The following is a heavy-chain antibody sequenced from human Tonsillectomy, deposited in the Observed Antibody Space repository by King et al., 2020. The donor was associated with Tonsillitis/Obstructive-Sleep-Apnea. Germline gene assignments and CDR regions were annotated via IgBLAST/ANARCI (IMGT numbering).Heavy chain of an antibody. CDR3: AEITGWSTRIYS. CDR2: ISYDGSDK. D-gene: IGHD6-19*01. J-gene: IGHJ5*01. Sequence: VQLVESGGGVVQPGRSLRLSCAASGFTFNTYAMHWVRQAPGKGLEWVAVISYDGSDKYYADSVKGRFTISRDNSKNTLYLQMNSLRAEDTAVYYCAEITGWSTRIYSCCQGTLVTVSS. CDR1: GFTFNTYA. V-gene: IGHV3-30*01.